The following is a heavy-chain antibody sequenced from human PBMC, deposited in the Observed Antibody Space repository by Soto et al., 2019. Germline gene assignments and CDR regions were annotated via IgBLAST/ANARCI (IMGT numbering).Heavy chain of an antibody. Sequence: QVQLVQSGAEVKKPGSSVKVSCKASGGTFSSYTISWVRQAPGQGLEWMGRIIPILGIANYAQKFQGRVTITADKSPSTAYMELSSLRSEDTAVYYCARSAGTYYFDYWGQGTLVTVSS. V-gene: IGHV1-69*02. D-gene: IGHD1-1*01. CDR2: IIPILGIA. CDR1: GGTFSSYT. J-gene: IGHJ4*02. CDR3: ARSAGTYYFDY.